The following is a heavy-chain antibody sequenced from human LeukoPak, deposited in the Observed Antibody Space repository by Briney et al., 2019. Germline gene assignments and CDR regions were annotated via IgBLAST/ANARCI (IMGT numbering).Heavy chain of an antibody. CDR2: ISGYNGNT. D-gene: IGHD3-10*01. CDR1: GYNFTSYR. CDR3: ARDDEDFGELSWFDP. Sequence: ASVKVSCKASGYNFTSYRIAWVRQAPGQGLAWVGWISGYNGNTKYAQKMQGRVTMTTDTSTSTAYMELRSLRSDDTAVYYCARDDEDFGELSWFDPWGQGTLVTVSS. J-gene: IGHJ5*02. V-gene: IGHV1-18*01.